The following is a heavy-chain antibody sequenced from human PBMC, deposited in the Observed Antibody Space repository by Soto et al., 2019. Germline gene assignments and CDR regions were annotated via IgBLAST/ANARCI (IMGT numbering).Heavy chain of an antibody. J-gene: IGHJ6*02. CDR2: ISYDGSNK. CDR3: AKESRAYVFDYYYGMDV. CDR1: GFTFSSYG. D-gene: IGHD3-10*01. V-gene: IGHV3-30*18. Sequence: QVQLVEYGGGVVQPGRSLRLSCAASGFTFSSYGMHWVRQAPGKGLEWVAVISYDGSNKYYADSVKGRFTISRDNSKNTLYLQMNSLRAEDTAVYYCAKESRAYVFDYYYGMDVWGQGTTVTVSS.